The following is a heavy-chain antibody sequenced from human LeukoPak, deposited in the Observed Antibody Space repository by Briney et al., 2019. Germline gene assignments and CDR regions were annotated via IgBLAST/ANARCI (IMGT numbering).Heavy chain of an antibody. J-gene: IGHJ6*02. CDR1: GYSFTSYW. CDR2: IYPGDSDT. Sequence: GESLKISCKGSGYSFTSYWIGWVRQVPGKGLEWMGIIYPGDSDTRYSPSFQGQVTISADKSISTAYLQWSSLKASDTAMYYCARPLRGSFYGMDVWGQGTTVTVSS. CDR3: ARPLRGSFYGMDV. V-gene: IGHV5-51*01.